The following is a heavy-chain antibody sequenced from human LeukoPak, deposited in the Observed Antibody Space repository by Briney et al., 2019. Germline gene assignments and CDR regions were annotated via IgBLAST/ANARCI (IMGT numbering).Heavy chain of an antibody. J-gene: IGHJ4*02. CDR2: INAGNGNT. Sequence: ASVKVSCKASGYTFTSYAMHWVRQAPGQRLEWMGWINAGNGNTKYSRKFQGRVTITRDTSASTAYMELSSLRSEDTAVYYCARGLVDYGPYYFDYWGQGTLVTVSS. V-gene: IGHV1-3*01. D-gene: IGHD4-17*01. CDR1: GYTFTSYA. CDR3: ARGLVDYGPYYFDY.